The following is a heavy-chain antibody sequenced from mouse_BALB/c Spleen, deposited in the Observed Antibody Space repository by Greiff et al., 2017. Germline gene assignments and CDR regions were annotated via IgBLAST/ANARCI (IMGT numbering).Heavy chain of an antibody. V-gene: IGHV5-9-4*01. Sequence: EVHLVESGGGLVKPGGSLKLSCAASGFTFSSYAMSWVRQSPEKRLEWVAEISSGGSYTYYPDTVTGRFTISRDNAKNTLYLEMSSLRSEDTAMYYCARDYGNYGDAMDYWGQGTSVTVSS. CDR1: GFTFSSYA. CDR2: ISSGGSYT. D-gene: IGHD2-1*01. CDR3: ARDYGNYGDAMDY. J-gene: IGHJ4*01.